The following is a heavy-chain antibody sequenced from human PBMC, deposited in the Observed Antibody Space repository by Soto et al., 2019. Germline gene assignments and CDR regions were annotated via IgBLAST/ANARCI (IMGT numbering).Heavy chain of an antibody. D-gene: IGHD4-17*01. V-gene: IGHV3-23*01. CDR1: GSTFANYA. J-gene: IGHJ3*02. CDR2: ISASGGTT. Sequence: EVQLLESGGGLVQPGGSLKLSCEASGSTFANYAMSGVPQAQGKGLEWVSSISASGGTTYYADAVKGHFTISRDSFTNTLFLQMKSLRAEDTATYYCVKDRWRDGDHDTLDAFEIWGQGTMVTVSS. CDR3: VKDRWRDGDHDTLDAFEI.